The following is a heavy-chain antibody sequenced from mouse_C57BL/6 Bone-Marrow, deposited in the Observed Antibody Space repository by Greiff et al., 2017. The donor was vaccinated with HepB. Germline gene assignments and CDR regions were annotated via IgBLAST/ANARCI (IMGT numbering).Heavy chain of an antibody. J-gene: IGHJ3*01. D-gene: IGHD2-4*01. CDR1: GFNIKDYY. Sequence: EVKLMESGAELVRPGASVKLSCTASGFNIKDYYMHWVKQRPEQGLEWIGRIDPEDGDTEYAPKFQGKATMTADTSSNTAYLQLSSLTSEDTAVYYCTTYLPHDYGFAYWGQGTLVTVSA. CDR3: TTYLPHDYGFAY. V-gene: IGHV14-1*01. CDR2: IDPEDGDT.